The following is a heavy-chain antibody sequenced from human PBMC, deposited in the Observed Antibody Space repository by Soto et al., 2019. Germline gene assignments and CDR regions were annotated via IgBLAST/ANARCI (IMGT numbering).Heavy chain of an antibody. J-gene: IGHJ6*02. CDR1: GGTFSSYA. D-gene: IGHD3-10*01. CDR3: ASYQGSGSLYPAYYYYGMDV. CDR2: IIPIFGTA. V-gene: IGHV1-69*13. Sequence: SVKVSCQASGGTFSSYAISWVRQAPGQGLEWMGGIIPIFGTANYAQKFQGRVTITADESTSTAYMELSSLRSEDTAVYYCASYQGSGSLYPAYYYYGMDVWGQGTTVTVSS.